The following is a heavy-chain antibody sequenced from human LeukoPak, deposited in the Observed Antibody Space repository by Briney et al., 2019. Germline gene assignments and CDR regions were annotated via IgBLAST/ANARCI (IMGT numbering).Heavy chain of an antibody. Sequence: SETLSLTCTVSGRSISSYYWSWIRQPPGKGLEWIGYTHYSGRPNYNPSSKTRFPIPVDTSKNQSSLKLIAVHAADTAVYYCARVVVSAFDIWGQGTMVTVSS. CDR1: GRSISSYY. CDR2: THYSGRP. CDR3: ARVVVSAFDI. V-gene: IGHV4-59*01. D-gene: IGHD3-22*01. J-gene: IGHJ3*02.